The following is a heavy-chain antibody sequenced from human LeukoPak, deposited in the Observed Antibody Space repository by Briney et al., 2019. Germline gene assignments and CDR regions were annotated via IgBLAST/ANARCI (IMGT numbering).Heavy chain of an antibody. CDR2: IYSSGST. CDR3: ARDSRDGYNFFWY. J-gene: IGHJ4*02. CDR1: GGSISSSYYY. Sequence: PSETLSLTCTVSGGSISSSYYYWGWIRQPPGKGLEWIGSIYSSGSTYYNPSLKSRVTISVDTSKNQFSLKLSSVTAADTAVYYCARDSRDGYNFFWYWGQGTLVTVSS. D-gene: IGHD5-24*01. V-gene: IGHV4-39*02.